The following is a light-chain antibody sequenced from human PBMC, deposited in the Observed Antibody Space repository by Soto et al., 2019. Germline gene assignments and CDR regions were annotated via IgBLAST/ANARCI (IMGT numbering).Light chain of an antibody. CDR3: AAWDDSLSAVV. Sequence: QSVLTQPPSASGTPGQRVTISCSGSSSNIGSNYVYWYQQLPGTAPKLLIYRNNQRPSGVPDRFSGSKACTSASLAISGLRSEYEADYYCAAWDDSLSAVVFGGGTKLTVL. J-gene: IGLJ2*01. CDR1: SSNIGSNY. CDR2: RNN. V-gene: IGLV1-47*01.